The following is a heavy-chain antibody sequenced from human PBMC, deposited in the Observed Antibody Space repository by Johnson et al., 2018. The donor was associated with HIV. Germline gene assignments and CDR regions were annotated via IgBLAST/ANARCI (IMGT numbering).Heavy chain of an antibody. D-gene: IGHD4-17*01. CDR3: SRDPRLLKDAFDI. J-gene: IGHJ3*02. CDR1: GFTLSSYA. Sequence: QVQLVESGGGVVQAGRSLRLSCAASGFTLSSYAMHWVRQAPGKGLEWVAIISYDGSNKYYADSVKGLFTMSRDNSKNTLYLQMNSLRVEDTAVYYWSRDPRLLKDAFDIWGQGTMVTVFS. CDR2: ISYDGSNK. V-gene: IGHV3-30-3*01.